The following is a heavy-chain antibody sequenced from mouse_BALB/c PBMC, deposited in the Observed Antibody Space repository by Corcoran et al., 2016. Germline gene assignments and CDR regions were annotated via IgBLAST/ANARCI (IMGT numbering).Heavy chain of an antibody. Sequence: HVTLKESGPWILKPPQTLSLTCSFSGFSLSTSGMGVGWLRQPSGKGLEWLAHIWWDDDEYYNPSLKSQLTISKDTSRNQVFLKITSVDTADTATYYCARRGGLLDFDVWGAGTTVTVSS. V-gene: IGHV8-8*01. CDR2: IWWDDDE. CDR1: GFSLSTSGMG. J-gene: IGHJ1*01. CDR3: ARRGGLLDFDV. D-gene: IGHD2-3*01.